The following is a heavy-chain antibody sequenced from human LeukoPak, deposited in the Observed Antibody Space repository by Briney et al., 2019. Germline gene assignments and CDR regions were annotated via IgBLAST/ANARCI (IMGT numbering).Heavy chain of an antibody. D-gene: IGHD6-19*01. Sequence: ASVKVSCKASGYTFTSYGISWVRQAPGQGLEWMGWISAYNGNTNHAQKLQGRVTMTTDTSTSTAYMELRSLRSDDTAVYYCARDGVGSSGWYTLDYWGQGTLVTVSS. V-gene: IGHV1-18*01. J-gene: IGHJ4*02. CDR3: ARDGVGSSGWYTLDY. CDR2: ISAYNGNT. CDR1: GYTFTSYG.